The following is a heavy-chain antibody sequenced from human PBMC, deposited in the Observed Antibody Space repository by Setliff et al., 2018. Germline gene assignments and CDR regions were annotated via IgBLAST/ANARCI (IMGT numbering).Heavy chain of an antibody. J-gene: IGHJ6*03. Sequence: GASVKVSCKASGYTFTGYYMHWVRQAPGQGLEWIGWINPNSGGTKYSQNFQGRVTITRDTSASTAYMEVSSLRSEDTAVYYCARTDYYYYYIDVWGKGTTVTVSS. CDR3: ARTDYYYYYIDV. CDR2: INPNSGGT. V-gene: IGHV1-2*02. CDR1: GYTFTGYY.